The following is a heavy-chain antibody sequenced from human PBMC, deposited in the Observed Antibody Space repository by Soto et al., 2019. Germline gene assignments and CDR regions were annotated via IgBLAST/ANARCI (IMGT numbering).Heavy chain of an antibody. Sequence: EVQLLESGGGLAQPGGSLRLSCAASGFTFSGFAMSWVRQAQGKGLEWVSAITGSGGSTYHADSVKGRFTISRDNSKNVLYLEMNNLRADDTAVYYCAKGSSSSRPYYFDSWGQGTLATVSS. CDR2: ITGSGGST. CDR3: AKGSSSSRPYYFDS. V-gene: IGHV3-23*01. D-gene: IGHD6-6*01. J-gene: IGHJ4*02. CDR1: GFTFSGFA.